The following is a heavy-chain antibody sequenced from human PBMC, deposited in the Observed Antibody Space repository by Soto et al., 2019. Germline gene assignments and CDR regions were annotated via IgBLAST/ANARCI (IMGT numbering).Heavy chain of an antibody. V-gene: IGHV1-46*01. CDR1: AYTFTSYY. Sequence: ASVKLSCKASAYTFTSYYMHWVRQAPGQGLEWMGIINPSGGSTSYAQKFQGRVTMTRDTSTSTVYMELSSLRSEDTAVYYCARDRTLRWFADYWGQGSLVTVAS. CDR3: ARDRTLRWFADY. J-gene: IGHJ4*02. D-gene: IGHD4-17*01. CDR2: INPSGGST.